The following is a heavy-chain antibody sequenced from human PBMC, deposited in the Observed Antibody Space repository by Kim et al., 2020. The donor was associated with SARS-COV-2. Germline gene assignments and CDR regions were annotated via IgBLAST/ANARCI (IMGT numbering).Heavy chain of an antibody. V-gene: IGHV6-1*01. D-gene: IGHD6-13*01. J-gene: IGHJ4*02. Sequence: SQTLSLTCAISGDSVSSNSAAWNWIRQSPSRGLEWLGRTYYRSKWYNDYAVSVKSRITINPDTSKNQFSLQLNSVTPEDTAVYYCAREYSRLRVPWTLTAQDYFDYWGQGTLVTVSS. CDR1: GDSVSSNSAA. CDR2: TYYRSKWYN. CDR3: AREYSRLRVPWTLTAQDYFDY.